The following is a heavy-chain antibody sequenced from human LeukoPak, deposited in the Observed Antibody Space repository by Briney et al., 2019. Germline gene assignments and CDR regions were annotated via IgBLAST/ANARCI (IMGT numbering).Heavy chain of an antibody. V-gene: IGHV3-11*01. CDR3: AKLRMVRGVIFDY. J-gene: IGHJ4*02. D-gene: IGHD3-10*01. CDR1: GFTFSDYY. Sequence: GGSLRLSCAASGFTFSDYYMNWVRQAPGKGLEWISYISSSGSTIYYADSVKGRFTISRDNAKNSLYLQMNSLRAEDTAVYYCAKLRMVRGVIFDYWGQGTLVTVSS. CDR2: ISSSGSTI.